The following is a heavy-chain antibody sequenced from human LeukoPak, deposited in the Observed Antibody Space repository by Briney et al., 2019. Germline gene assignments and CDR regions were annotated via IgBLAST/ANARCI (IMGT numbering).Heavy chain of an antibody. CDR2: IYTSGGT. D-gene: IGHD6-6*01. CDR3: ARLTRLSTSPDRYYLDY. V-gene: IGHV4-4*09. Sequence: PSETLSLTCTVSGDSISSYYWSWIRQPPGKGLEWMGYIYTSGGTNYIPSLKGRVTISIDTSKNQSSLKLSSVTAADSAVYYCARLTRLSTSPDRYYLDYWGQGTLVTVSS. J-gene: IGHJ4*02. CDR1: GDSISSYY.